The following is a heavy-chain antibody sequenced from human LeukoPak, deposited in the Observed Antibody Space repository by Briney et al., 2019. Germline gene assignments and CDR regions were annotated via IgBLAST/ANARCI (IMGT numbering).Heavy chain of an antibody. V-gene: IGHV1-2*04. CDR1: GGTFSSYA. Sequence: ASVKVSCKASGGTFSSYAISWVRQAPGQGLEWMGWVNPNSGGTNYAQKFQGWVTMTRDTSISTAYMELSRLRSDDTAVYYCARGGDDAFDIWGQGTMVTVSS. CDR2: VNPNSGGT. CDR3: ARGGDDAFDI. D-gene: IGHD3-10*01. J-gene: IGHJ3*02.